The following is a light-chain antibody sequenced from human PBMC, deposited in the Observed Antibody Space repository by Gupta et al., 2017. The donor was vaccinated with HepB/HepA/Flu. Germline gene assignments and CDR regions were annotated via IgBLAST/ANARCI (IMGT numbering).Light chain of an antibody. V-gene: IGKV3-20*01. CDR2: GVS. CDR3: QQDDSSLIS. CDR1: QTVNHLY. J-gene: IGKJ3*01. Sequence: EIVLTQSPDTLSLSPGDRATLSCRASQTVNHLYLSWYQHRPGQGPRLLIYGVSTRAPGIPDRFSGRASAIDFTLTINRLEPEDFAVYYCQQDDSSLISFGPGTKV.